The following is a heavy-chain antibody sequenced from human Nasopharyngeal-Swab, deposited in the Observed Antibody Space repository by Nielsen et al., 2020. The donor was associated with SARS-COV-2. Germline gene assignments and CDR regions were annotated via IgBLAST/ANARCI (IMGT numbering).Heavy chain of an antibody. CDR2: MNPGSGFK. D-gene: IGHD1-26*01. J-gene: IGHJ4*02. V-gene: IGHV1-8*01. Sequence: WVRQAPGQGLEWMGCMNPGSGFKDYAQNFQGRVTMTWNTSISTAYKEISSLRSEDTAVYYCARWEKGDYWGQGTPVTVSS. CDR3: ARWEKGDY.